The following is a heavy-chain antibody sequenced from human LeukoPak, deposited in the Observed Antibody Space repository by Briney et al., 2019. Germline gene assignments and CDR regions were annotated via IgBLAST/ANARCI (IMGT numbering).Heavy chain of an antibody. J-gene: IGHJ6*03. CDR3: AREKTEGSGNYYYYYMDV. V-gene: IGHV1-18*01. CDR2: ISAYNGNT. Sequence: GASVKVSCKASGYTFTSYGISWVRQAPGQGLEWMGWISAYNGNTNYAQKLQGRVTMTTDTSTSTAYMELRSLRSDDTAVYYCAREKTEGSGNYYYYYMDVWGKGTTVTVSS. CDR1: GYTFTSYG. D-gene: IGHD6-19*01.